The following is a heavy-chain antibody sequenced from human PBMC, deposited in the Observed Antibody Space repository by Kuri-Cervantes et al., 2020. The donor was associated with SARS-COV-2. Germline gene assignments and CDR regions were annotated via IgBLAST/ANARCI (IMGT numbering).Heavy chain of an antibody. D-gene: IGHD6-25*01. CDR2: IKQDGSEK. Sequence: GESLKISCAASGFTFSSYWMSWVRQAPGKGLEWVANIKQDGSEKYYVDSVKGRFTISRDNAKNSLYLQMNSLRAEDTAVYYCAKEEEEPRLEVGFDYWGQGTLVTVSS. CDR3: AKEEEEPRLEVGFDY. V-gene: IGHV3-7*01. CDR1: GFTFSSYW. J-gene: IGHJ4*02.